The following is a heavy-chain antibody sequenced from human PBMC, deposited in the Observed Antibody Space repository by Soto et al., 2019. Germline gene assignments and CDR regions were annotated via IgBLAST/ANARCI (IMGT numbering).Heavy chain of an antibody. V-gene: IGHV3-23*01. D-gene: IGHD2-2*01. Sequence: EVQLLESGGGLVQPGGSLRLSCAASGFTFSSYAMSWVRQAPGKGLEWVSAISGSGGSTYYADSVKGRFTISRDNSKNTLYLQMNSLRAEDTAVYYCAKGYCSSTSCYDLFDYWGQGTLVTVSS. CDR2: ISGSGGST. CDR1: GFTFSSYA. J-gene: IGHJ4*02. CDR3: AKGYCSSTSCYDLFDY.